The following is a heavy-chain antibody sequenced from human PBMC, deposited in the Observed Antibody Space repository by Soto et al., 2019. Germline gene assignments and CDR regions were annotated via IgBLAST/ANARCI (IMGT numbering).Heavy chain of an antibody. V-gene: IGHV1-18*04. CDR1: GYSFSSYG. Sequence: GASVKVSCKTSGYSFSSYGISWVRQAPGQGLEWLGWISGYSGNTTYVQKLQGRVTMTTDTSTSTVYMELRSLRSDDTAVYYCARERVGGSYSNWFDPWGQGTLVTVSS. J-gene: IGHJ5*02. CDR3: ARERVGGSYSNWFDP. CDR2: ISGYSGNT. D-gene: IGHD1-26*01.